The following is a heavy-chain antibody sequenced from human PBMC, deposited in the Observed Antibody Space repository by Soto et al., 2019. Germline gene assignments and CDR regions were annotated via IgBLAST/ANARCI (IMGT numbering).Heavy chain of an antibody. V-gene: IGHV4-4*07. Sequence: SETLSLTCTVSGGSISGYYWSWIRQPAGKGLEWIGRMYNSERTNYNPSLKSRVTMSMDTSKNQFSLKLTSVTAADTAVYFCARAPLAHSYFDLWGQGNLVTVSS. CDR3: ARAPLAHSYFDL. CDR1: GGSISGYY. CDR2: MYNSERT. J-gene: IGHJ4*02.